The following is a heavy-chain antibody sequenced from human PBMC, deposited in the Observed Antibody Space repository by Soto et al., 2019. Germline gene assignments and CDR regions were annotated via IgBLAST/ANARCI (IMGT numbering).Heavy chain of an antibody. V-gene: IGHV4-59*01. J-gene: IGHJ4*02. CDR1: GGSISSYY. D-gene: IGHD3-3*01. Sequence: SETLSLTCTVSGGSISSYYWSWIRQPPGKGLEWIGYIYYSGSTNYNPSLKSRVTISVDTSKNQFSLKLSSVTAADTAVYYCARATYYDFWSGNKGGFDYWGQGTLVTVSS. CDR3: ARATYYDFWSGNKGGFDY. CDR2: IYYSGST.